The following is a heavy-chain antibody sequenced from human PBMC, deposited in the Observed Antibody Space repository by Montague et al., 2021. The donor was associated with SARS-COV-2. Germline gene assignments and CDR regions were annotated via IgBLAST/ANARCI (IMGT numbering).Heavy chain of an antibody. D-gene: IGHD5-24*01. J-gene: IGHJ4*02. CDR2: IYYSGST. CDR3: ARDQGRWLQPGVYFDY. V-gene: IGHV4-59*01. CDR1: GGSISSYY. Sequence: SETLPLTCTVSGGSISSYYWSWTRQPPGKGLEWIGYIYYSGSTNYNPSLKSRVTISVDTSKNQFSLKLSSVTAADTAVYYCARDQGRWLQPGVYFDYWGQGTLVTVSS.